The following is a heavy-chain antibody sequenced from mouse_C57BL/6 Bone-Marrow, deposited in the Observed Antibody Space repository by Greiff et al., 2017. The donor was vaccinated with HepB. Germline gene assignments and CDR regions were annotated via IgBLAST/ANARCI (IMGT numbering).Heavy chain of an antibody. J-gene: IGHJ2*01. D-gene: IGHD2-3*01. CDR3: ARFDGYYPYFDY. CDR1: GYTFTSYG. CDR2: IYPRSGNT. Sequence: VQLQQSGAELARPGASVKLSCKASGYTFTSYGISWVKQRTGQGLEWIGEIYPRSGNTYYNEKFKGKATLTADKSSSTAYMELRSLTSEDSAVYFCARFDGYYPYFDYWGQGTTLTVSS. V-gene: IGHV1-81*01.